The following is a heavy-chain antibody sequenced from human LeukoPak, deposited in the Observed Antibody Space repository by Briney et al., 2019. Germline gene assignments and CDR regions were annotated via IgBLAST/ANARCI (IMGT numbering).Heavy chain of an antibody. V-gene: IGHV1-8*01. D-gene: IGHD3-3*01. Sequence: ASVKVSCKASGDTFSSYDINWVRQASGQGLEWMGWMNFNSGNTDYAQKFQGRVAITGNTSISTAYMELSSLRSEDTAVYYCARGKYYDFWSGYHSDDAFDIWGQGTMVTVSS. CDR2: MNFNSGNT. CDR3: ARGKYYDFWSGYHSDDAFDI. J-gene: IGHJ3*02. CDR1: GDTFSSYD.